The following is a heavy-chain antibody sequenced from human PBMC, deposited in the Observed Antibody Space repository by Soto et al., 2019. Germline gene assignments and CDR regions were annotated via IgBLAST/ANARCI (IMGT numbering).Heavy chain of an antibody. J-gene: IGHJ4*02. CDR1: GFIFKNYA. CDR2: ITRDGYNK. V-gene: IGHV3-30*04. CDR3: TKSSGGSSSVGMDY. D-gene: IGHD6-6*01. Sequence: GGSLRLSCAGSGFIFKNYALNWVRQAPGKGLEWVASITRDGYNKYYADSVKGRFTISRDNPRDTLSLQMTALTIEDSSVYYCTKSSGGSSSVGMDYWGQGTRVTVSS.